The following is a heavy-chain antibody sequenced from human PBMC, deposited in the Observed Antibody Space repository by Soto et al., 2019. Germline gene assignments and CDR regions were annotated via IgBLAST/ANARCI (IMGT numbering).Heavy chain of an antibody. CDR2: IYYSGST. CDR1: GDSSTRYY. Sequence: SETLSLTCTVSGDSSTRYYWSWIRQPPGKGLQWVGYIYYSGSTNYNPSLKCRVTISLDMSKNQFSLNLRSVSAADTAVYYCARGDYGGTAFDIWGQGTMVTVSS. D-gene: IGHD4-17*01. J-gene: IGHJ3*02. CDR3: ARGDYGGTAFDI. V-gene: IGHV4-59*01.